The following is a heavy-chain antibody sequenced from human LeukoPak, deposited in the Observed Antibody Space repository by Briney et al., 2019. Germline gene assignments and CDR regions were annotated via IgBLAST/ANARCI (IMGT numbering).Heavy chain of an antibody. CDR2: ISDSGGRT. J-gene: IGHJ4*02. V-gene: IGHV3-23*01. CDR3: AKRGVVIRVILVGFHKEAYYFDS. D-gene: IGHD3-16*02. Sequence: PGGSLRLSCAVSGITLSNYGMSWVRQAPGKGLEWVAGISDSGGRTNYADSVKGRFTISRDNPKNTPYLQMNSLRAEDTAVYFCAKRGVVIRVILVGFHKEAYYFDSWGREPWSPSPQ. CDR1: GITLSNYG.